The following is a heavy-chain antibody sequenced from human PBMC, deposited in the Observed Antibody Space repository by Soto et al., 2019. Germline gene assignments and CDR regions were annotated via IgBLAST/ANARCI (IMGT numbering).Heavy chain of an antibody. CDR3: ARGRLAYDAFDI. CDR2: INPNSGGT. V-gene: IGHV1-2*02. Sequence: ASVKVSCKASGYTFTGYYMHWVRQAPGQGLEWMGWINPNSGGTNYAQKFQGRVTMTRDTAISTAYMELSRLRSDDTAVYYCARGRLAYDAFDIWGQGTMVTVSS. D-gene: IGHD3-3*02. J-gene: IGHJ3*02. CDR1: GYTFTGYY.